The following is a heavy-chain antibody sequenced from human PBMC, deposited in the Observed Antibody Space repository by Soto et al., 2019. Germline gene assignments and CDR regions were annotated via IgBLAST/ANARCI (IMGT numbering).Heavy chain of an antibody. CDR1: GARVGSGGYS. J-gene: IGHJ5*02. Sequence: ALSLTSTDSGARVGSGGYSWSWIRQVPGKGREWIGYIKYSGTTHYSPSLKSRVNISFDKSKNQVFLNLRFVTGADTAVYFCERDVRDTGYSYWFDPWGQGILVTVSS. CDR3: ERDVRDTGYSYWFDP. D-gene: IGHD3-9*01. CDR2: IKYSGTT. V-gene: IGHV4-31*03.